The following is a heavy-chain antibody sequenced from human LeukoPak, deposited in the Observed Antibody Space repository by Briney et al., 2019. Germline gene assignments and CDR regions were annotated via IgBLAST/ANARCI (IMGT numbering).Heavy chain of an antibody. J-gene: IGHJ5*02. CDR2: AYYRSKWYN. CDR1: GDSVSSNSAA. D-gene: IGHD2-2*02. CDR3: ARGRRDIVVVPAAIFGNWFDP. V-gene: IGHV6-1*01. Sequence: SQTLSLTCAISGDSVSSNSAAWNWIRQSPSRGLEWLGRAYYRSKWYNGYAVSVKSRITINPDTSKNQFSLQLNSVTPEDTAVYYCARGRRDIVVVPAAIFGNWFDPWGQGTLVTVSS.